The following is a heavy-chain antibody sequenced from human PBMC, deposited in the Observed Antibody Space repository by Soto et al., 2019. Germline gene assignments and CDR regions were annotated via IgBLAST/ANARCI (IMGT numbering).Heavy chain of an antibody. CDR3: FPDYDSSGRGDSFDY. CDR1: GGYISSYY. Sequence: SETLSLTCTVSGGYISSYYWSWVRQPPGRGLEWIGYIYFRGTTNYNPSLKSRVTMSADTSKNQFSLKLNSVTAADMVVYTCFPDYDSSGRGDSFDYWGQGTLVTVS. V-gene: IGHV4-59*01. CDR2: IYFRGTT. J-gene: IGHJ4*02. D-gene: IGHD3-22*01.